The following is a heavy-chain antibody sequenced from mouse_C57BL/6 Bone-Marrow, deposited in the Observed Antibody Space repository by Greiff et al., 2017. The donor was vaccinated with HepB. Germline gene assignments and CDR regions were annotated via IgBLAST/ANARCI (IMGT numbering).Heavy chain of an antibody. D-gene: IGHD2-4*01. CDR2: INPYNGDT. CDR1: GYSFTGYF. V-gene: IGHV1-20*01. CDR3: ARGGALRPWYFDV. Sequence: EVHLVESGPELVKPGDSVKISCKASGYSFTGYFMNWVMQSHGKSLEWIGRINPYNGDTFYNQKFKGKATLTVDKSSSTAHMELRSLTSEDSAVYYCARGGALRPWYFDVWGTGTTVTVSS. J-gene: IGHJ1*03.